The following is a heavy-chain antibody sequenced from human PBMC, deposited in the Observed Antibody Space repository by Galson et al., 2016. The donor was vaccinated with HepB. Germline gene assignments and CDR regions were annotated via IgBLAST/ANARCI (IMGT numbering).Heavy chain of an antibody. Sequence: SVKVSCKAGGYTFTSYNIHWVRQAPGQSLEWMGWINAGNGNTTYSQRFQDRLTITRDTSTRTVYLELSSLTYEDRAVYYCARENGGGRSKVWYYFMDVWGKGTTVTVSS. CDR3: ARENGGGRSKVWYYFMDV. CDR1: GYTFTSYN. D-gene: IGHD2-8*01. V-gene: IGHV1-3*01. J-gene: IGHJ6*03. CDR2: INAGNGNT.